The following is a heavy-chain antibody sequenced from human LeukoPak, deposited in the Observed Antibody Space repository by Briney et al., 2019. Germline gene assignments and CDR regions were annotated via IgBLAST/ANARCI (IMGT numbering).Heavy chain of an antibody. CDR1: GITFSSYA. V-gene: IGHV3-30*04. D-gene: IGHD2-2*01. CDR3: AQPKVPSARRFDY. CDR2: ISYDGSNK. Sequence: PGRSLRLSCAASGITFSSYAMHWVRQAPGKGLEWVAVISYDGSNKYYADSVKGRFTISRDNSKNTLYLQMNSLRAEDTAVYYCAQPKVPSARRFDYWGQGTLVTVSS. J-gene: IGHJ4*02.